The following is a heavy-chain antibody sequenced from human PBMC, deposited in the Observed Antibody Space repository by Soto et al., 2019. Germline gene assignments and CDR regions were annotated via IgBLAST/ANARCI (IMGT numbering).Heavy chain of an antibody. V-gene: IGHV3-30*03. CDR2: ISYDGSDK. D-gene: IGHD2-15*01. Sequence: QVQQVESGGGVVQPGRSLRLSCAASGFPFTSYVMHWVREGPDKGLEWVAIISYDGSDKYYADSVKGRFTISRDNSKNTLYLQMNSLRPEDTALYYCVGGQYYFDYRGQGTLVIVSS. J-gene: IGHJ4*02. CDR3: VGGQYYFDY. CDR1: GFPFTSYV.